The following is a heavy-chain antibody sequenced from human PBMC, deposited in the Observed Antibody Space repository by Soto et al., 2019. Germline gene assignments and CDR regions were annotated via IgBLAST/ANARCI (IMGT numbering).Heavy chain of an antibody. CDR3: ARWVGASNWFDP. CDR2: INTNSGDT. J-gene: IGHJ5*02. V-gene: IGHV1-2*04. CDR1: GYTFTVYH. D-gene: IGHD1-26*01. Sequence: ASVKVSCKASGYTFTVYHIHCVLQSPGQWLEWMGWINTNSGDTNYAQKFQGWVTMTRDTSINTAYMQLSRLTSDDTAVYYCARWVGASNWFDPWGQGTRVTAPQ.